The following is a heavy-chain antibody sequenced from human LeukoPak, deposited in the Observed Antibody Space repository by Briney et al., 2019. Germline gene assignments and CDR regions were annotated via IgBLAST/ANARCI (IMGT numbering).Heavy chain of an antibody. CDR3: GSGDYFAY. V-gene: IGHV3-7*01. Sequence: GGSLRLSCAASGFTFSSYWMIWVRQAPGKGLEWVANINQDGSEKYYADSLKGRFTISRDNAKNSLYLQMNGLRAEDTALYYCGSGDYFAYWGQGALVTVSS. CDR2: INQDGSEK. J-gene: IGHJ4*02. CDR1: GFTFSSYW.